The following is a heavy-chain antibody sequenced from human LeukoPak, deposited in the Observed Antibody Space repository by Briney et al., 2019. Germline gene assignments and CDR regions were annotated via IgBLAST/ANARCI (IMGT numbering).Heavy chain of an antibody. CDR2: IYHSGST. Sequence: SETLSLTCAVSGGSISSGGYSWSWIRQPPGKGLEWIGYIYHSGSTYYNPSLKSRVTISVDRSKNQFSLKLSSVTAADTAVYYYASSIRPRSFDYWGQGTLVTVSS. CDR3: ASSIRPRSFDY. CDR1: GGSISSGGYS. V-gene: IGHV4-30-2*01. J-gene: IGHJ4*02.